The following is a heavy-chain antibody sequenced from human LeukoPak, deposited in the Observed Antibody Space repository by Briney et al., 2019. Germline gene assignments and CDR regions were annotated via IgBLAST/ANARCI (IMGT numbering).Heavy chain of an antibody. CDR2: VYPGDSDT. CDR3: ARHDSSSWYGD. Sequence: GESLKISCKGSGYSFTSHWIGWVRQMPGKGLEWMGIVYPGDSDTRYNPSFQGQVTISADKSISTAYLQWSSLKASDTAMYYCARHDSSSWYGDWGQGTLVTVSS. D-gene: IGHD6-13*01. CDR1: GYSFTSHW. J-gene: IGHJ4*02. V-gene: IGHV5-51*01.